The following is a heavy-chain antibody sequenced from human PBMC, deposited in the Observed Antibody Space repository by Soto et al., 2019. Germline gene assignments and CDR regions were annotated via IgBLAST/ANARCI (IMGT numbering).Heavy chain of an antibody. J-gene: IGHJ4*02. CDR1: GGSISSSSSY. CDR2: IYHSGST. Sequence: ETLHLTCTVSGGSISSSSSYWGWIYQPPGKGPEWIGSIYHSGSTFYNPSLTSRVSISLDTSKSQFSLNLGSVTAADTAVYYGSRHEAVAGPFDYWGQGILVTVSS. CDR3: SRHEAVAGPFDY. V-gene: IGHV4-39*01. D-gene: IGHD6-19*01.